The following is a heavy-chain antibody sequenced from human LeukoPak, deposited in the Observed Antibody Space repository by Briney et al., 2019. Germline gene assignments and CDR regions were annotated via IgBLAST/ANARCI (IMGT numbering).Heavy chain of an antibody. Sequence: SETLSLTCTVSGGSISSCGYNWGRERPPPGKGRVGYGSIYYRGSTYYSPSLKSRVTISVDTSKNQFSLKLSSVTAADTAVYYCARTDTRYYYYMDVWGKGTTVTISS. CDR2: IYYRGST. D-gene: IGHD5-18*01. CDR3: ARTDTRYYYYMDV. J-gene: IGHJ6*03. CDR1: GGSISSCGYN. V-gene: IGHV4-39*01.